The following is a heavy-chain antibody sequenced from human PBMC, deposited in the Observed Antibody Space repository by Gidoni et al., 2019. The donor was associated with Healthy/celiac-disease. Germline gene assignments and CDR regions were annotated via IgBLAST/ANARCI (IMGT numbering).Heavy chain of an antibody. V-gene: IGHV4-39*01. CDR1: GGSISSSSYS. CDR2: IYYSGST. CDR3: ARLPAYCGGDCYYYFDY. J-gene: IGHJ4*02. Sequence: QLQLQESGPGLVKPSETLSLTCTVSGGSISSSSYSWGWIRQPPGKGLEWIGSIYYSGSTYYNPSLKSRVTISVDTSKNQFSLKLSSVTAADTAVYYCARLPAYCGGDCYYYFDYWGQGTLVTVSS. D-gene: IGHD2-21*02.